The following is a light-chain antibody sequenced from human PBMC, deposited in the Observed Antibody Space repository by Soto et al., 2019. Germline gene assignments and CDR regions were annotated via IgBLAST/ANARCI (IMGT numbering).Light chain of an antibody. J-gene: IGLJ1*01. CDR1: SSDFGIYNL. CDR2: EAT. V-gene: IGLV2-23*01. CDR3: CSYAGTSTSV. Sequence: QSALTQPASVSGSPGQSITISCTGTSSDFGIYNLVSWYQQHPGNAPKLIIYEATQRPSGVSNRFSGSRSGNTASLRISGLQAEDEADYYCCSYAGTSTSVFGTGTKLTVL.